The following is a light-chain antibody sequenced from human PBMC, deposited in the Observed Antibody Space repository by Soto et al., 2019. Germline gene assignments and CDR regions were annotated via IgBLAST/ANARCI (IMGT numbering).Light chain of an antibody. CDR1: SSDIGANNY. Sequence: QSALTQPPSASGAPGQSVTISCTGTSSDIGANNYVSWYQQHQGKAPKLMIYEVTQRPSGVPDRFSGSKSGNTASLTVSGLQPEDEADYYCGSYAVKNRLFGMGTKLTVL. CDR3: GSYAVKNRL. J-gene: IGLJ1*01. V-gene: IGLV2-8*01. CDR2: EVT.